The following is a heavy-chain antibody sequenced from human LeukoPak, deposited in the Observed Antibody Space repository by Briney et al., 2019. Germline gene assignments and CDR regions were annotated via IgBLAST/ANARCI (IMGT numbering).Heavy chain of an antibody. Sequence: SQTLSLTCTVSGGSISSGDYYWSWIRQPPGKGLVWIGYIYYSGSTYYNPSLKSRVTISVDTSKNQFSLKLSSVTAADTAVYYCARVPPSYDSSGYYTYYFDYWGQGTLVTVSS. CDR2: IYYSGST. CDR3: ARVPPSYDSSGYYTYYFDY. V-gene: IGHV4-30-4*08. J-gene: IGHJ4*02. CDR1: GGSISSGDYY. D-gene: IGHD3-22*01.